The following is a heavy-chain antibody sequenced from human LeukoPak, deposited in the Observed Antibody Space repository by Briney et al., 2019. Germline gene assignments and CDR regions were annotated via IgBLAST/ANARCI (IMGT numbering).Heavy chain of an antibody. CDR2: IYTSGST. D-gene: IGHD2-2*01. CDR1: GGSISSGSYY. Sequence: PSQTLSLTCTVSGGSISSGSYYWSWIRQPAGKGLEWIGRIYTSGSTNYNPSLKSRVTISVDTSKNQFSLKLSSVTAADTAVYYCARYPFHDLGYCSSTSCYANPYFDYWGQGTLVTVSS. CDR3: ARYPFHDLGYCSSTSCYANPYFDY. J-gene: IGHJ4*02. V-gene: IGHV4-61*02.